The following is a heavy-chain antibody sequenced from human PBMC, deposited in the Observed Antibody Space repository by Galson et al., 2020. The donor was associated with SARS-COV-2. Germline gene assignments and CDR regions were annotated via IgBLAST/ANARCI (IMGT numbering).Heavy chain of an antibody. J-gene: IGHJ5*02. D-gene: IGHD3-9*01. Sequence: ASVKVSCKASGYTFTSYGISWVRQAPGQGLEWMGWINPYNGNTNYAQKLQGRVTMTTNTSTSTAYMELRSLRSDDTAVYYCARDSGVTALEGFLSGYHAIYWFDPWGQGTLVTVSS. CDR1: GYTFTSYG. V-gene: IGHV1-18*01. CDR2: INPYNGNT. CDR3: ARDSGVTALEGFLSGYHAIYWFDP.